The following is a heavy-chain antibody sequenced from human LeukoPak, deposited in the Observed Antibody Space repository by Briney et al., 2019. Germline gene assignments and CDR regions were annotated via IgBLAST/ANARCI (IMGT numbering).Heavy chain of an antibody. D-gene: IGHD6-19*01. V-gene: IGHV4-39*01. CDR3: ATTPALAVAGTLDPKE. CDR2: IFYSGST. CDR1: GGSISSSSYY. J-gene: IGHJ4*02. Sequence: SETLSLTCTVSGGSISSSSYYWGWIRRSPGKGLEWIGSIFYSGSTYYNPSLKSRVTISIDTSENQFSLKLSSVTAADTAVYYCATTPALAVAGTLDPKEWGQGTLVTVSS.